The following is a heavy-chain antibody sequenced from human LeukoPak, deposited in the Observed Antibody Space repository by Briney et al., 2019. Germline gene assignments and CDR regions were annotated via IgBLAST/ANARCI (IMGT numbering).Heavy chain of an antibody. V-gene: IGHV4-39*01. J-gene: IGHJ4*02. CDR2: IYYSGDT. Sequence: SETLSLTCTVSAGSISSTCYYWGWIRQSPGKGLEWIGSIYYSGDTYYNPSLKSRVTISVDTSKNQFSLKVTSVTAADTAVYYCEGADREEAYNHRIDYWGQGTLVTVSS. CDR3: EGADREEAYNHRIDY. D-gene: IGHD1-1*01. CDR1: AGSISSTCYY.